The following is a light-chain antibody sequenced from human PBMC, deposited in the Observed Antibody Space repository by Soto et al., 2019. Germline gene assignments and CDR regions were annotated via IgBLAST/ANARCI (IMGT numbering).Light chain of an antibody. J-gene: IGKJ4*01. Sequence: EIVMTQSPANLSVSPGERATLSCRASQSITSNLAWYQQTPGQAPRLLIYGASTRATGIPARFSGSGSGTEFTLTISSLQSEDLAVYYCQQYNSWPLTFGGGTKVDIK. CDR3: QQYNSWPLT. CDR1: QSITSN. V-gene: IGKV3-15*01. CDR2: GAS.